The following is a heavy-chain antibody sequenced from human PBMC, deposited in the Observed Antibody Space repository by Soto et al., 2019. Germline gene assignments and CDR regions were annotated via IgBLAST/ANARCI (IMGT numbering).Heavy chain of an antibody. J-gene: IGHJ4*02. D-gene: IGHD6-19*01. CDR1: GFTFSSYG. V-gene: IGHV3-33*01. Sequence: PGGSLRLSCAASGFTFSSYGMHWVRQAPGKGLEWVAVIWYDGSNKYYADSVKGRFTISRDNSKNTLYLQMNSLRAEDTAVYYCASEPGYRSGWYDYWGQGTLVTVSS. CDR2: IWYDGSNK. CDR3: ASEPGYRSGWYDY.